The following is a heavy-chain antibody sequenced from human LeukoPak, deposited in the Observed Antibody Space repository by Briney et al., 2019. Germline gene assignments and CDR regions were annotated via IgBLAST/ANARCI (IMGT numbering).Heavy chain of an antibody. CDR1: GFTFDDYA. CDR3: AKGASSLYYYDSSGFA. J-gene: IGHJ5*02. D-gene: IGHD3-22*01. Sequence: GGSLRLSCAASGFTFDDYAMHWVRQAPGKGLEWVSGISWNSGSIGYADSVKGRFTISRDNAKNSLYLQMNSLRAEDTALYYCAKGASSLYYYDSSGFAWGQGTLVTVSS. V-gene: IGHV3-9*01. CDR2: ISWNSGSI.